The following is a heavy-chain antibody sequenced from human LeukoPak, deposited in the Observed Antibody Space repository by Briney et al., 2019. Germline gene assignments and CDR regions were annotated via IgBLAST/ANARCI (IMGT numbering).Heavy chain of an antibody. J-gene: IGHJ4*02. CDR2: INSDGGST. CDR1: GFTFSSNW. Sequence: GGSLRLSCAASGFTFSSNWMHWVRQAPGKGLVWVSRINSDGGSTTYADSVKGRFTISRDNAKNTLYLQMNSLRAEDTAVYYCARDKDYGDGFDYWGQGTLVTVSS. CDR3: ARDKDYGDGFDY. D-gene: IGHD4-17*01. V-gene: IGHV3-74*01.